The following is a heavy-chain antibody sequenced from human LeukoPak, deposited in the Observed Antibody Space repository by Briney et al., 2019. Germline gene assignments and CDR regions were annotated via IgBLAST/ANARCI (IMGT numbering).Heavy chain of an antibody. D-gene: IGHD2-21*01. V-gene: IGHV1-2*02. J-gene: IGHJ4*02. CDR3: ARGHVVIGSFDY. CDR2: INPNSGGT. CDR1: GYTFTVYY. Sequence: ASVTVSCMASGYTFTVYYIYWVRQAPGQGLEWMGWINPNSGGTNYAQKFQGRVTMTRDTSISTAYMELSRLRSDDTAVYYCARGHVVIGSFDYWGQGTLVTVSS.